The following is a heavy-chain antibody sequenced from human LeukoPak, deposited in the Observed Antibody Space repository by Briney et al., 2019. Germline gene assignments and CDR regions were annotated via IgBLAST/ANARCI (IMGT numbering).Heavy chain of an antibody. J-gene: IGHJ6*01. CDR3: ASRVRLAGTESGLGY. CDR2: IYSADTT. D-gene: IGHD2-2*03. V-gene: IGHV3-66*01. CDR1: GFTVSSKY. Sequence: GGSLSPSCAASGFTVSSKYMSWVRQAPGKGLEWVLVIYSADTTYYADSVKGRFTIFRDSSKNTLYLQMNSLRVEDTAVYYCASRVRLAGTESGLGYWGQGNPVTVS.